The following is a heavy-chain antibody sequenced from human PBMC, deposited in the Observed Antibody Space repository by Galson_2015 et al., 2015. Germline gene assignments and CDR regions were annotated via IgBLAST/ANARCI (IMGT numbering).Heavy chain of an antibody. D-gene: IGHD1-1*01. CDR3: ARSRRHNWDTFDY. CDR2: IDYNGNT. V-gene: IGHV4-59*01. J-gene: IGHJ4*02. CDR1: NGSFSGSY. Sequence: SETLSLTCTVSNGSFSGSYWTWIRQPPGKGLEWIGYIDYNGNTNSHPSLKSRVTISIDTSKSQFSLRVTSVTAADTAVYYCARSRRHNWDTFDYCGQGTLVTVSS.